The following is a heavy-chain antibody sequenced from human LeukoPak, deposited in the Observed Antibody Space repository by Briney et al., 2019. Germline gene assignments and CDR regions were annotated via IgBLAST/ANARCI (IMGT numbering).Heavy chain of an antibody. J-gene: IGHJ3*02. CDR3: ARPQRWYDILTGSSAFDI. D-gene: IGHD3-9*01. V-gene: IGHV1-69*06. CDR2: IIPIFGTA. CDR1: GGTFSSYA. Sequence: ASVKVSCKASGGTFSSYAISWVRQAPGQGLEWMGGIIPIFGTANYAQKFQGRVTITADKSTSTAYMELSSLRSEDTAVYYCARPQRWYDILTGSSAFDIWGQGTMVTVSS.